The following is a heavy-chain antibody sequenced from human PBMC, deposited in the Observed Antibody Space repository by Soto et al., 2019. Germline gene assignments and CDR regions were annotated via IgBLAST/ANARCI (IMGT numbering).Heavy chain of an antibody. CDR1: GGSISSGGYS. V-gene: IGHV4-30-2*01. J-gene: IGHJ4*02. Sequence: SETLSLTCAVSGGSISSGGYSWSWIRQPPGKGLEWIGYIYHSGSTYYNPSLKSRVTITVDRSKNQFSLKLSSVTAADTAVYYCARGPTFGRWGQGTLVTVSS. D-gene: IGHD3-3*01. CDR3: ARGPTFGR. CDR2: IYHSGST.